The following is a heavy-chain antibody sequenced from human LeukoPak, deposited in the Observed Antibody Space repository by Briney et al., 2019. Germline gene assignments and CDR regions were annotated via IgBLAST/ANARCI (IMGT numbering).Heavy chain of an antibody. V-gene: IGHV3-33*01. J-gene: IGHJ4*02. CDR2: VWHDGSNT. D-gene: IGHD3-10*01. CDR1: GFTFSTYG. CDR3: ARIPWVGELLGGDY. Sequence: GGSLRLSCAASGFTFSTYGMHWGRQAPGKGLDWVASVWHDGSNTYYADSVNGRFTISRDNSNNTVYLQMNSMRADDPAVYYCARIPWVGELLGGDYWGQGTLVTVSS.